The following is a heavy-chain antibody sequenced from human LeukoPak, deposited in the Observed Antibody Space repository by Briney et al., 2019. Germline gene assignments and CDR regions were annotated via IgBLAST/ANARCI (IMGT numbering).Heavy chain of an antibody. CDR1: GFTFSGYS. Sequence: PGGSLRLSCAASGFTFSGYSMNWVRQAPGKGLEWVSSISRGSSRYIYYADSAKGRFTISRDNAKNSLYLQMNSLRAEDTAVYYCVRHRDSSGVAFDIWGQGTMVTVSS. D-gene: IGHD3-22*01. CDR3: VRHRDSSGVAFDI. CDR2: ISRGSSRYI. V-gene: IGHV3-21*01. J-gene: IGHJ3*02.